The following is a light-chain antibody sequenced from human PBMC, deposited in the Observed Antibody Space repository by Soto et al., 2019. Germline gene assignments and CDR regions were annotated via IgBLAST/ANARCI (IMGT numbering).Light chain of an antibody. Sequence: DIQMTQSPSSLSASVGDRITITCRASQGINTGLAWYQQMPGKVPRLLIYAASSLQSGVPSRFSGSGSGTDFTLTISSLQPEDVSTYYCQKYNSAPWTFGPGTKVEIK. J-gene: IGKJ1*01. CDR3: QKYNSAPWT. CDR1: QGINTG. CDR2: AAS. V-gene: IGKV1-27*01.